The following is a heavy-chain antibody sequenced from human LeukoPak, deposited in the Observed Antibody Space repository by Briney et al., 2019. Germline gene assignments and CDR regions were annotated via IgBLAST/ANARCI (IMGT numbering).Heavy chain of an antibody. D-gene: IGHD2-15*01. CDR1: GGSISSSSYY. J-gene: IGHJ4*02. V-gene: IGHV4-39*01. CDR3: ARHGEGGGTYYFDY. Sequence: SETLSLTCTVSGGSISSSSYYWGWIRQPPGKGLEWIGSIYYSGSTYYNPSLKSRVTISVGTSKNQFSLKLSSVTAADTAVYYCARHGEGGGTYYFDYWGQGTLVTVSS. CDR2: IYYSGST.